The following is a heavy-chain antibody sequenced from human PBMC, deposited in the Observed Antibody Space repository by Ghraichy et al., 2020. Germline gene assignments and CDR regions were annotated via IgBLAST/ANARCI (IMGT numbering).Heavy chain of an antibody. V-gene: IGHV3-74*01. Sequence: GGSLRLSCAASGFTFSNYWMHWVRQAPGKGLVWVSHINSDGSITNYAVSVKGRFTISRDNAKNTLYLQMNSLRAEDTAVYYCLRGTIAWNGIDYCGQGTLVTVS. CDR2: INSDGSIT. J-gene: IGHJ4*02. D-gene: IGHD1-1*01. CDR3: LRGTIAWNGIDY. CDR1: GFTFSNYW.